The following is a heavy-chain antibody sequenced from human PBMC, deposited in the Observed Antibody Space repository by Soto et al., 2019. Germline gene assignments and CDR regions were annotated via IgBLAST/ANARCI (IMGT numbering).Heavy chain of an antibody. CDR2: ISGSSDNT. J-gene: IGHJ5*02. CDR3: ATITMMT. V-gene: IGHV3-11*06. D-gene: IGHD3-22*01. CDR1: GFTFSDYY. Sequence: PGGSLRLSCAASGFTFSDYYMSWIRQAPGKGLEWLSYISGSSDNTNYADSVKGRFTISRDNAKKSLYLEMNSLRAEDTAVYYCATITMMTWGQGTMVTVYS.